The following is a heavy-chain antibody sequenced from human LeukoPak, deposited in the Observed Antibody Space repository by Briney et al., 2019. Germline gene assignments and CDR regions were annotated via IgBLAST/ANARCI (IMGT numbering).Heavy chain of an antibody. CDR3: ASIAISTVTTALDY. CDR2: IYHSGST. V-gene: IGHV4-38-2*01. Sequence: SETLSLTCAVSGYSISSGYYWGWIRQPPGEGLEWIGSIYHSGSTYYNPSLKSRVTISVDTSKNQFSLKLSSVTAADTAVYYCASIAISTVTTALDYWGQGTLVTVSS. CDR1: GYSISSGYY. D-gene: IGHD4-17*01. J-gene: IGHJ4*02.